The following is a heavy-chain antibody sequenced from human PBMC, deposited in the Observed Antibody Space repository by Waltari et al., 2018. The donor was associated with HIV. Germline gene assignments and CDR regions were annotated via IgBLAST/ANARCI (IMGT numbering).Heavy chain of an antibody. CDR2: INHSGST. V-gene: IGHV4-34*01. J-gene: IGHJ6*02. D-gene: IGHD2-2*01. CDR3: ARARLVSRGQYCSTTSCLPHYYYYYGMDV. CDR1: GGSFSGSY. Sequence: QVQLRQWGAGLLKPSGTLSLTCAVYGGSFSGSYWSWIRQPQGKGLEWSGEINHSGSTNYNPSLKSRVTISVDTSKNQFSLKLTSVTAADTAVFYCARARLVSRGQYCSTTSCLPHYYYYYGMDVWGQGTTVTVSS.